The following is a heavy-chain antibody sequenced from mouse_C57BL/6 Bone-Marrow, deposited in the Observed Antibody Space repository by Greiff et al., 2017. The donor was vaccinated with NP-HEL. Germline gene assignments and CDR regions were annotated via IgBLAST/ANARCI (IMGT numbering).Heavy chain of an antibody. V-gene: IGHV14-3*01. CDR1: GFNIKNTY. CDR2: IDPANGNT. J-gene: IGHJ4*01. CDR3: AGLRRRGYYAMDY. D-gene: IGHD2-4*01. Sequence: VQLQQSVAELVRPGASVKLSCTASGFNIKNTYMHWVKQRPEQGLEWIGRIDPANGNTKYAPKFQGKATITADTSSNTAYLQLSSRTSEDTAIYYCAGLRRRGYYAMDYWGQGTAVTVSS.